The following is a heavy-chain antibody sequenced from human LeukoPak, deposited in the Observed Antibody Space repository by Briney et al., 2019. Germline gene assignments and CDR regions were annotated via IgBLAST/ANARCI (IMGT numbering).Heavy chain of an antibody. CDR3: AREGGYYGDYVRAFDI. J-gene: IGHJ3*02. V-gene: IGHV3-48*03. CDR2: VSSSGSTI. CDR1: GFTFSSYE. Sequence: GGSLRLSCAASGFTFSSYEMNWVRQAPGKGLEWVSYVSSSGSTIYYADSVKGRFTISRDNAKNSLYLQMNSLRAEDTALYYCAREGGYYGDYVRAFDIWGQGTMVTVSS. D-gene: IGHD4-17*01.